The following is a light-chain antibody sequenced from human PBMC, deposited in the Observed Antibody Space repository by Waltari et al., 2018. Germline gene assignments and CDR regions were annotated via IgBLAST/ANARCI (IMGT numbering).Light chain of an antibody. Sequence: EIVLTQSPDTPSFSPGARATLSCRASQSISKYSAWYQQKPVQAPRLLNYHASSRSTVIPDIFSGSCSGTYFNLTINRLEPEDFAVYYCQHYVSLPATFGQETKLEMK. J-gene: IGKJ1*01. CDR2: HAS. CDR1: QSISKY. CDR3: QHYVSLPAT. V-gene: IGKV3-20*01.